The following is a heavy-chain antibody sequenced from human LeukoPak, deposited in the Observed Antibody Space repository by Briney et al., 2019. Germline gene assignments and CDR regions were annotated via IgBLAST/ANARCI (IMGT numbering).Heavy chain of an antibody. CDR3: ARFARYCSSTSCLED. V-gene: IGHV1-69*04. Sequence: ASVKVSCKASGGTFSSYAISWVRRAPGQGLEWMGRIIPILGIANYAQKFQGRVTITADKSTSTAYMELSSLRSEDTAVYYCARFARYCSSTSCLEDWGQGTLVTVSS. CDR2: IIPILGIA. J-gene: IGHJ4*02. CDR1: GGTFSSYA. D-gene: IGHD2-2*01.